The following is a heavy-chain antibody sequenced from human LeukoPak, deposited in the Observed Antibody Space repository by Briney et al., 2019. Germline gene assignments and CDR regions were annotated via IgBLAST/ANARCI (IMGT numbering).Heavy chain of an antibody. CDR2: IYYSGST. CDR1: GGSFSGYY. CDR3: ARAHGGGSYPFDP. Sequence: PSETLSLTCVVYGGSFSGYYWSWIRQPPGKGLEWIGYIYYSGSTNYNPSLKSRVTISVDTSKNQFSLKLSSVTAADTAVYYCARAHGGGSYPFDPWGQGTLVTVSS. V-gene: IGHV4-59*01. D-gene: IGHD1-26*01. J-gene: IGHJ5*02.